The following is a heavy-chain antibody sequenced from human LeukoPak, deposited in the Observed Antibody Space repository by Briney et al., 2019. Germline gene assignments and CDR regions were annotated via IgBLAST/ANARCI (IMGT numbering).Heavy chain of an antibody. CDR1: GFSPSTSEMC. CDR3: ARISYGSGSGLDY. D-gene: IGHD3-10*01. CDR2: IDWDDDK. Sequence: SGPTLVNPTQTLTLTCTFTGFSPSTSEMCVSWIRQPPGKALEWLARIDWDDDKYYSTSLKTRLTISKATSKNQVVLTMTNMDPVDTATYYCARISYGSGSGLDYWGQGTLVTVSS. V-gene: IGHV2-70*11. J-gene: IGHJ4*02.